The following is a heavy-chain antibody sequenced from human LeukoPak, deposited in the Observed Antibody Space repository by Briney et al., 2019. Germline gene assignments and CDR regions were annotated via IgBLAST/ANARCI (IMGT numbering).Heavy chain of an antibody. D-gene: IGHD6-6*01. CDR1: GGSISSGGYY. CDR2: IYYSGST. V-gene: IGHV4-31*03. CDR3: ARDEKGYSSSSRGFYYGMDV. J-gene: IGHJ6*02. Sequence: SQTLSLTCTVSGGSISSGGYYWSWLRQHPGKGLEWLGYIYYSGSTCYNPSLKSRVTISVDTSKNQFSLKLSSVTAADTAVYYCARDEKGYSSSSRGFYYGMDVWGQGTTVTVSS.